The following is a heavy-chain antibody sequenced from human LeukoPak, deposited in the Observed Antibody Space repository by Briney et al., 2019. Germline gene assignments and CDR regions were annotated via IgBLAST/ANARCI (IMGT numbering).Heavy chain of an antibody. Sequence: GSLRLSCAASGFTFSSYAMSWVRKAPGKGLEWVSVIVGSGGSTYYADSVKGRFTISRDNSKNTLYLQMNSLRAEDTAVYYCATKWEPFYYWGQGTLVTVSS. D-gene: IGHD1-26*01. CDR3: ATKWEPFYY. CDR1: GFTFSSYA. J-gene: IGHJ4*02. CDR2: IVGSGGST. V-gene: IGHV3-23*01.